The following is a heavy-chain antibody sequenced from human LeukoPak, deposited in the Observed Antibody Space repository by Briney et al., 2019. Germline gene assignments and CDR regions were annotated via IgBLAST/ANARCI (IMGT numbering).Heavy chain of an antibody. D-gene: IGHD3-22*01. J-gene: IGHJ3*02. V-gene: IGHV4-38-2*02. CDR2: IYHSGST. CDR3: ARDLPGPAYYYDQIEDAFDI. Sequence: SETLSLTCTVSGYSISSGYYWGWIRQPPGKGLEWIGSIYHSGSTYYNPSLKSRVTISVDTSKNQFSLKMSSVTAADTAVYYCARDLPGPAYYYDQIEDAFDIWGQGTMVTVSS. CDR1: GYSISSGYY.